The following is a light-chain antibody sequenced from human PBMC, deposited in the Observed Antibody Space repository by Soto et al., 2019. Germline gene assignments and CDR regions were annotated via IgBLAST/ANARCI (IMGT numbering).Light chain of an antibody. V-gene: IGLV2-14*01. CDR2: EVN. J-gene: IGLJ2*01. Sequence: QSVLTQPASVSGSPGQSITISCTGTSGDVGGYNYVSWYQQHPGKAPKLIIYEVNNRPSGVSNRFSGSKSGNTASLTISGLQAEDEADYYCSSYTSNSTLVFGGGTKVTVL. CDR1: SGDVGGYNY. CDR3: SSYTSNSTLV.